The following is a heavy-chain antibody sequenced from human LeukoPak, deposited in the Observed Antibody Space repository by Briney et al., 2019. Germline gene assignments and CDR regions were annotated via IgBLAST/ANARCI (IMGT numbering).Heavy chain of an antibody. CDR2: INPDGGEK. J-gene: IGHJ4*02. D-gene: IGHD1-1*01. V-gene: IGHV3-7*01. CDR3: ASWINNDNY. Sequence: GGSLRLSCAASGFTFSNYWMNWVRQAPGKGLEWVANINPDGGEKRYVDSVKGRFTISRDNARNSLYLQMNSLRAEDTAVYYCASWINNDNYWGQGTLVTVSS. CDR1: GFTFSNYW.